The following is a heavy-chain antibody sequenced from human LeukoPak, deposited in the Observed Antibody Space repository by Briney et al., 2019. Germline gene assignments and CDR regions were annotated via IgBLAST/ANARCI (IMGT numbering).Heavy chain of an antibody. CDR3: ARVGGDYSVDY. CDR1: GVTVGNNY. D-gene: IGHD4-17*01. CDR2: IYSGGST. V-gene: IGHV3-66*01. Sequence: GGSLRLSCAAPGVTVGNNYMNWVRQAPGKGLEWVSLIYSGGSTHYADSVKGRFTISRDNSKNTLYLQMNSLRVDDTAVYYCARVGGDYSVDYWGQGTLVTVSS. J-gene: IGHJ4*02.